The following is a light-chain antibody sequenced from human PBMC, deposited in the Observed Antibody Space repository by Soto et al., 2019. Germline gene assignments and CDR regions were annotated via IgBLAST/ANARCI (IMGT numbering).Light chain of an antibody. V-gene: IGLV2-23*03. Sequence: QPVLTQPASVSGSPGQSITISCTGTSSDVGSYNLVSWYQQHPGKAPKLMIYEGSKRPSGVSNRFSGSKSGNTASLTISGLQAEDEADYYCCSYAGSSTFLWVFGGGTKLTVL. CDR2: EGS. J-gene: IGLJ3*02. CDR1: SSDVGSYNL. CDR3: CSYAGSSTFLWV.